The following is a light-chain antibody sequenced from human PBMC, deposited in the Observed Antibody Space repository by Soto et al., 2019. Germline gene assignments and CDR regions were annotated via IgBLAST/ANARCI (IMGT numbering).Light chain of an antibody. CDR1: QSVTRSY. V-gene: IGKV3-20*01. Sequence: EIVLTQSPDTLSLSPGERATLSCRASQSVTRSYLTWYQQKPGQAPRLLIYGASTRAAGIPDRFSGSGSGTDFTLTISGLQPEDSATYYCQQYERYSTFGQGTKVDIK. CDR2: GAS. J-gene: IGKJ1*01. CDR3: QQYERYST.